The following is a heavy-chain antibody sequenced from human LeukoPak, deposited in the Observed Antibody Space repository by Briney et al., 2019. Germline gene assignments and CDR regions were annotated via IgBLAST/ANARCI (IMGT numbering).Heavy chain of an antibody. D-gene: IGHD6-13*01. J-gene: IGHJ4*02. CDR3: AKGSLGSWYYFDY. V-gene: IGHV3-23*01. CDR2: ISDSGGST. CDR1: GFTFSSYA. Sequence: GGSLRLSCAASGFTFSSYAMSWVRQAPGKGLEWVSAISDSGGSTYYADSVKGRSTISRDNSKNTLYLQMNSLRAEDTAVYYCAKGSLGSWYYFDYWGQGTLVTVSS.